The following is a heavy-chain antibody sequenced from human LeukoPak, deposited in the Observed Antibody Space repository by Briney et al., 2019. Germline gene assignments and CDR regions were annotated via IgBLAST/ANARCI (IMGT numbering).Heavy chain of an antibody. CDR1: GFTFSSYG. CDR3: AKDLGLYSGYDQVGSDYYYYGMDV. Sequence: GGSLRLSCAASGFTFSSYGMHWVRQAPGKGLEWVAVISYDGSNKYYADSVKGRFTISRDNSKNTPYLQMNSLRAEDTAVYYCAKDLGLYSGYDQVGSDYYYYGMDVWGQGTTVTVSS. V-gene: IGHV3-30*18. D-gene: IGHD5-12*01. J-gene: IGHJ6*02. CDR2: ISYDGSNK.